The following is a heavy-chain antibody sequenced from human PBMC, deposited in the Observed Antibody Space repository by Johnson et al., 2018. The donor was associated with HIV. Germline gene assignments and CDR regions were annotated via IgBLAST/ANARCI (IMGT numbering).Heavy chain of an antibody. CDR2: ISYDGNNK. D-gene: IGHD3-3*01. CDR3: SKDLGGSKTDEWGSDYYEFWNTYPFQDPRVVVGTFDI. J-gene: IGHJ3*02. CDR1: GFTFRNYA. Sequence: QVQLVESGGGVVQPGRSLRLSCTASGFTFRNYAMHWVRQAPGKGLEWVALISYDGNNKYYADSVKGRFTISRDNSKNTLYLQMNSLTSEDTAVYYCSKDLGGSKTDEWGSDYYEFWNTYPFQDPRVVVGTFDIWGHGTMVTVSS. V-gene: IGHV3-30*18.